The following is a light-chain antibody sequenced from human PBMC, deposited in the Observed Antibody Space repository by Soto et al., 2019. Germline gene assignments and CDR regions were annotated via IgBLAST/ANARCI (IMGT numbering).Light chain of an antibody. J-gene: IGKJ1*01. CDR1: QSVSTW. V-gene: IGKV1-5*01. Sequence: DIQMTQSPSTLSASVGDRVTITCRASQSVSTWLAWYQQRPGKAPKLLIHDASSLERGVPSRFSGSGSGTEFTLTISSLQTDDFAAYYCQQYDTYPSTFGQGTKVEIK. CDR2: DAS. CDR3: QQYDTYPST.